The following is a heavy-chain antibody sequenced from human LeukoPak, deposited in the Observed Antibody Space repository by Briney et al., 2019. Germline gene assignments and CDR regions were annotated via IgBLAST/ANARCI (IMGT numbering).Heavy chain of an antibody. D-gene: IGHD6-19*01. Sequence: PGGSLRLSCAASGFTFSDAWMSWVRQAPGKGLEWVGRIKSKTDGGTTDCAAPVKGRFTISRDDSKSTLYLQMNSLKSEDTAVYYCTTLTSGWKFDYWGQGTLVTVSP. CDR3: TTLTSGWKFDY. CDR1: GFTFSDAW. V-gene: IGHV3-15*01. CDR2: IKSKTDGGTT. J-gene: IGHJ4*02.